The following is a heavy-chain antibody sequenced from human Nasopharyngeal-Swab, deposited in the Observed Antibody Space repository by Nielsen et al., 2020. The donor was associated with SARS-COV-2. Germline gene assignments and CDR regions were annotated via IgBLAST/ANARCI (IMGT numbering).Heavy chain of an antibody. CDR1: GDSVSSNSAA. D-gene: IGHD1-26*01. CDR2: TYFRSTWLN. CDR3: ARGSGTYSDYFDY. Sequence: SQTLSLTCAISGDSVSSNSAAWTWIRQSPSRGLGWLGRTYFRSTWLNDYAVSVKSRITINQDTSRNQFSLQLNSVTPEDTAIYYCARGSGTYSDYFDYWGQGTLVSVSS. V-gene: IGHV6-1*01. J-gene: IGHJ4*02.